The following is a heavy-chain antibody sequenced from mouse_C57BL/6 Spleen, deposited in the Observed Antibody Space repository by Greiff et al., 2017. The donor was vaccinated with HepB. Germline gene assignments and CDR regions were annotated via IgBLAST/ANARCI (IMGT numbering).Heavy chain of an antibody. J-gene: IGHJ3*01. CDR1: GYTFTSYW. D-gene: IGHD1-1*01. CDR3: ARNGDGSSYGFAY. CDR2: IYPGSGST. V-gene: IGHV1-55*01. Sequence: VQLQQPGAELVKPGASVKMSCKASGYTFTSYWITWVKQRPGQGLEWIGDIYPGSGSTNYNEKFKSKATLTVDTSSSTAYMQLSSLTSEDSAVYYCARNGDGSSYGFAYWGQGTLVTVSA.